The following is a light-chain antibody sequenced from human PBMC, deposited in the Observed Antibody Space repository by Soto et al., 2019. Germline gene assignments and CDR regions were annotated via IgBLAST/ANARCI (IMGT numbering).Light chain of an antibody. CDR2: AAS. J-gene: IGKJ5*01. Sequence: DIQMTQSPSSLSASVGDRVTITCRASQSISYYLNWYQQKPGKAPKLLIYAASTLQSGVPSRFSGSGSGTDFTLTIGSLEPEDFASYYCQQSYSTRITFGQGTRLEIK. V-gene: IGKV1-39*01. CDR1: QSISYY. CDR3: QQSYSTRIT.